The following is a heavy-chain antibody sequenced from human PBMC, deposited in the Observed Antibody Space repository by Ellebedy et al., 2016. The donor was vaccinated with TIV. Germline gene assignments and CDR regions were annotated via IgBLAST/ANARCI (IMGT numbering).Heavy chain of an antibody. CDR1: GFTFSSYG. Sequence: GGSLRLXCAASGFTFSSYGMHWVRQAPGKGLEWVAVISYDGSNKYYADSVKGRFTISRDNSKNTLYLQMNSLRAEDTAVYYCAKDGVRSSTSRGFQHWGQGTLVTVSS. D-gene: IGHD2-2*01. CDR3: AKDGVRSSTSRGFQH. CDR2: ISYDGSNK. J-gene: IGHJ1*01. V-gene: IGHV3-30*18.